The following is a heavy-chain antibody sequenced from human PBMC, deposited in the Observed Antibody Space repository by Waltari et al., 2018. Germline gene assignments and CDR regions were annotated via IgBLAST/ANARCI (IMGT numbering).Heavy chain of an antibody. CDR1: GGSISSYY. Sequence: QVQLQESGPGLVKPSETLSLTCTVSGGSISSYYWSWIRQPPGKGLEWIGYIYYSGSTNYNPSLKSRVTISVDTSKNQFSLKLSSVTAADTAVYYCAGGNGDPTTEDWFDPWGQGTLVTVSS. V-gene: IGHV4-59*01. J-gene: IGHJ5*02. D-gene: IGHD4-17*01. CDR2: IYYSGST. CDR3: AGGNGDPTTEDWFDP.